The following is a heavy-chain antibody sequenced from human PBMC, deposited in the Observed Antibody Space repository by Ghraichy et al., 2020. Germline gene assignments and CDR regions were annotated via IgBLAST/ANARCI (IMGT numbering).Heavy chain of an antibody. D-gene: IGHD3-22*01. J-gene: IGHJ5*02. CDR1: GFTFSSYG. Sequence: LSLTCAASGFTFSSYGMHWVRQAPGKGLEWVAVIWYDGSNKYYADSVKGRFTISRDNSKNTLYLQMNSLRAEDTAVYYCARDYYDSSGYYHWGQGTLVTVSS. CDR2: IWYDGSNK. V-gene: IGHV3-33*01. CDR3: ARDYYDSSGYYH.